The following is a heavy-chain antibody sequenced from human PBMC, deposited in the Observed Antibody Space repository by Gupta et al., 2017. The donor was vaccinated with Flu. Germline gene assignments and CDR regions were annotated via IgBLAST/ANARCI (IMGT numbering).Heavy chain of an antibody. CDR1: GYTFTAYY. CDR3: ARERHCSTASCYRWFDP. J-gene: IGHJ5*02. Sequence: QVQLVQSGAEVKEPGASVKVSCKASGYTFTAYYIHWVRQAPGQGLEWVGRINPHSGSTNYEQKFQGRVTVTMDTSISTAYMGLSRLRSDDTAVYYCARERHCSTASCYRWFDPWGQGTQVTVSS. D-gene: IGHD2-2*02. V-gene: IGHV1-2*06. CDR2: INPHSGST.